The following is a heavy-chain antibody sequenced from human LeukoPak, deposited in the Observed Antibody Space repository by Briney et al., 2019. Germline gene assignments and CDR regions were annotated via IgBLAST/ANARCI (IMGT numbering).Heavy chain of an antibody. CDR1: GYTFTSYD. Sequence: ASVKVSCKASGYTFTSYDINWVRQAPGQGLEWMGWMSPNSGNTGYAQKFQGRVTMTRNTSISTAYMELSSLRSEDTAVYYCARVWAAAGKYLFDYWGQGTLVTVSS. CDR3: ARVWAAAGKYLFDY. D-gene: IGHD6-13*01. CDR2: MSPNSGNT. J-gene: IGHJ4*02. V-gene: IGHV1-8*01.